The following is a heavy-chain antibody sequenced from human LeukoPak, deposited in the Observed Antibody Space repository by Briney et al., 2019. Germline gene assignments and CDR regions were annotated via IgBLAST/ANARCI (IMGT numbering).Heavy chain of an antibody. D-gene: IGHD4-17*01. CDR2: IYYSGST. Sequence: SETLSLTCTVSGGSISSFYWSWIRQPPGKGLEWIGDIYYSGSTNYNPSLKSRVTISVDTSKNQFSLKLSSVTAADTAVYYCARAYGDYANFDYWGQGTLVTVSS. CDR3: ARAYGDYANFDY. J-gene: IGHJ4*02. V-gene: IGHV4-59*01. CDR1: GGSISSFY.